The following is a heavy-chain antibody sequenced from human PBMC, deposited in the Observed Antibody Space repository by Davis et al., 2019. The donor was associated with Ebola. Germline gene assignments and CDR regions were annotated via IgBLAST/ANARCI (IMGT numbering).Heavy chain of an antibody. Sequence: GESLKISCAASGFTFSSYAMSWVRQAPGKGLEWVSYISSSGSTIYYADSVKGRFTISRDNAKNSLYLQMNSLRAEDTAVYYCARGSYDYGSGSYSVNDAFDIWGQGTMVTVSS. CDR2: ISSSGSTI. J-gene: IGHJ3*02. D-gene: IGHD3-10*01. V-gene: IGHV3-48*04. CDR3: ARGSYDYGSGSYSVNDAFDI. CDR1: GFTFSSYA.